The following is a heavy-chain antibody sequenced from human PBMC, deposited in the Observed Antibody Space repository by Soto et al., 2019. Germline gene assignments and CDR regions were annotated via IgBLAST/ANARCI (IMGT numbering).Heavy chain of an antibody. CDR2: INPNSGGT. CDR3: AIYLSIAARPGFDY. V-gene: IGHV1-2*02. Sequence: GAPVKVSCKASGYTFTGYYMHWVRQAPGQGLEWMGWINPNSGGTNYAQKFQGRVTMTRDTSISTAYMELSRLRSDDTAVYYCAIYLSIAARPGFDYWGQGTLVIVSA. CDR1: GYTFTGYY. D-gene: IGHD6-6*01. J-gene: IGHJ4*02.